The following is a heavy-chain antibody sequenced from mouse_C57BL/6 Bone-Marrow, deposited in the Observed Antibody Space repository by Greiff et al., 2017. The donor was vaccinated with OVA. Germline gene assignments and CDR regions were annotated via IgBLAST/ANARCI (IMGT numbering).Heavy chain of an antibody. V-gene: IGHV5-9*01. D-gene: IGHD3-2*02. CDR3: ARRGSSGYDAMDY. CDR2: ISGGGGNT. J-gene: IGHJ4*01. Sequence: EVMLVESGGGLVKPGGSLKLSCAASGFTFSSYTMSWVRQTPEKRLEWVATISGGGGNTYYPDSVKGRFTISRDNAKNTLYLQMSSLRSEDTALYYCARRGSSGYDAMDYWGQGTSVTVSS. CDR1: GFTFSSYT.